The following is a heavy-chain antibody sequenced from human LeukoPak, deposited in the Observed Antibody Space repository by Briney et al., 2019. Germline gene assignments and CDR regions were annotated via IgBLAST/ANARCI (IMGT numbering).Heavy chain of an antibody. V-gene: IGHV3-21*01. D-gene: IGHD3-22*01. J-gene: IGHJ6*03. CDR3: ASQNYYDSSGFYYYYMDV. Sequence: PGGSLRLSCAASGFTFSSYSMNWVRQAPGKGLEWVSSISSSSSYIYYADSVKGRFTISRDNAKKSLYLQMNSLRAEDTAVYYCASQNYYDSSGFYYYYMDVWGKGTTVTVTS. CDR2: ISSSSSYI. CDR1: GFTFSSYS.